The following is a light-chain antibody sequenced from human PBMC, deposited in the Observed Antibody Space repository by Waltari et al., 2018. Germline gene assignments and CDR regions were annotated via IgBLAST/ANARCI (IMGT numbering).Light chain of an antibody. Sequence: IVLTQSPGTLSLSPGERATLSCGASQSVSSSNLAWYQQKPGHAPRLLIYGASSRATGIPDRFSGSGSGTDFTLTISRLEPEDFAVYYCQQYGRSWTFGQGTKVDIK. J-gene: IGKJ1*01. CDR1: QSVSSSN. CDR3: QQYGRSWT. V-gene: IGKV3-20*01. CDR2: GAS.